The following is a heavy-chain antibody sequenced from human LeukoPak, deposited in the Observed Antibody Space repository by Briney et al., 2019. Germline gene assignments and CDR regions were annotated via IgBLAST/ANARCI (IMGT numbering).Heavy chain of an antibody. CDR1: GFTFSNAR. D-gene: IGHD3-10*01. Sequence: GGSLRLSCAASGFTFSNARMTWVRQAPGKGLEWVSAISGSGSTTYYADSVKGRFTISRDNSKNTLYLQMSSLRAEDTAVYYCAKVGDYYGSGKYSNFDYWGQGTLVTVSS. J-gene: IGHJ4*02. V-gene: IGHV3-23*01. CDR3: AKVGDYYGSGKYSNFDY. CDR2: ISGSGSTT.